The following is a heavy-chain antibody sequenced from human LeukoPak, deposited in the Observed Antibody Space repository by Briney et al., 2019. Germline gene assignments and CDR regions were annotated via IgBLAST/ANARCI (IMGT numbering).Heavy chain of an antibody. CDR3: ARDNWSGYYDSSGYHDYYNGMDV. D-gene: IGHD3-22*01. V-gene: IGHV4-59*01. CDR2: IYYSGST. Sequence: SETLSLTCNVSGGSSRSNYWSWIRQPPGKGLEWIGYIYYSGSTNYNPSLKSRVTISVDTSKNQFSLKLSSVTAADTAVYYCARDNWSGYYDSSGYHDYYNGMDVWGQGTT. J-gene: IGHJ6*02. CDR1: GGSSRSNY.